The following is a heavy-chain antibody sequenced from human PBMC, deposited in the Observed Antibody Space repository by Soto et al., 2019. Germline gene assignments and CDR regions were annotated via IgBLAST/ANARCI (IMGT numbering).Heavy chain of an antibody. Sequence: QVRLQESGPGLVKPSETLSLTCTVSGGSISSYYWSWIRQPPGKGLEWIGYMYNTGSTIYNPSLKSRVPISLDPAKNQFSLKLNSVTAADPAVYYCARDLWGYCGADCYPLDVWGQGTTVTVSS. CDR3: ARDLWGYCGADCYPLDV. J-gene: IGHJ6*02. CDR1: GGSISSYY. D-gene: IGHD2-21*02. V-gene: IGHV4-59*01. CDR2: MYNTGST.